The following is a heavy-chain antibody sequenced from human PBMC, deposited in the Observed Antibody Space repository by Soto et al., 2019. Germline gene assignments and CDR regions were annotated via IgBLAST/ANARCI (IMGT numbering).Heavy chain of an antibody. Sequence: GGSLRLSCAASGFTFSSYGMHWVRQAPGKGLEWVAVISYDGSNKYYADSVKGRFTISRDNSKNTLYLQMYSLRAEDTAVYYRAGYCSSTSCYLDYWGQGTLVTAPQ. D-gene: IGHD2-2*01. CDR3: AGYCSSTSCYLDY. CDR1: GFTFSSYG. V-gene: IGHV3-30*03. J-gene: IGHJ4*02. CDR2: ISYDGSNK.